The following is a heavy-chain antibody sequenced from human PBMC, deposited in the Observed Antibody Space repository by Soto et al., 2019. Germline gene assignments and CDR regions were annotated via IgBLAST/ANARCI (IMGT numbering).Heavy chain of an antibody. V-gene: IGHV1-18*01. D-gene: IGHD2-15*01. CDR1: GYIFTNYA. CDR2: ISANDGET. Sequence: QVELVQSGAEVKKPGASVKVSSQASGYIFTNYAITWVRQAPGQGLEWLGWISANDGETHYGQKVQGRVSLTTDAAASQASMVLRRVSSVATASYCWAVRGLRAVDHLVGLDVWGEGTTVTVSS. J-gene: IGHJ6*02. CDR3: AVRGLRAVDHLVGLDV.